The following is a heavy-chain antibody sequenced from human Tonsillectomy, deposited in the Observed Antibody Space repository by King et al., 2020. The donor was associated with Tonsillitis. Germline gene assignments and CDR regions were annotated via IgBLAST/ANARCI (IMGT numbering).Heavy chain of an antibody. Sequence: VQLVESGAEVKKPGASVKVSCKASGYTFNSYDITWVRQAPGQGLEWMGWISAYNGNTNYAKKLQGRVSMTTDTSTTTAYMELRNLRSDDTAVYYCARGHDYDSDAFNIWGQGTMVTVSS. CDR2: ISAYNGNT. J-gene: IGHJ3*02. CDR3: ARGHDYDSDAFNI. V-gene: IGHV1-18*01. CDR1: GYTFNSYD. D-gene: IGHD3-16*01.